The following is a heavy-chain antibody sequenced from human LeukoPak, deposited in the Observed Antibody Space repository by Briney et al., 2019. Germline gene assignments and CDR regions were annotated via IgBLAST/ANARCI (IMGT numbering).Heavy chain of an antibody. CDR1: GGSFSGYY. CDR2: INHSGST. J-gene: IGHJ4*02. CDR3: AAPETYYYDSSGYHPPN. D-gene: IGHD3-22*01. Sequence: PSETLSLTCAVYGGSFSGYYWGWIRQPPGKGLEWIGEINHSGSTNYNPSLKSRVTISVDTSKNQFSLKLSSVTAADTAVYYCAAPETYYYDSSGYHPPNWGQGTLVTVSS. V-gene: IGHV4-34*01.